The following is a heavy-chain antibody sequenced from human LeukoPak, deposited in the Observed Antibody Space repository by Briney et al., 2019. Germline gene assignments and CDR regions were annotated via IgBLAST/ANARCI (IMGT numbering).Heavy chain of an antibody. J-gene: IGHJ4*02. CDR3: AKDANSYSGYDLYFDY. CDR1: GFTFSSYA. Sequence: GGSLRLSCAASGFTFSSYAMSWVRQAPGKGLEWVSAISGSGGSTYYADSVKGRFIISRDNSKNTLYLQMNSLRAEDTAVYYCAKDANSYSGYDLYFDYWGQGTLVTVSS. V-gene: IGHV3-23*01. CDR2: ISGSGGST. D-gene: IGHD5-12*01.